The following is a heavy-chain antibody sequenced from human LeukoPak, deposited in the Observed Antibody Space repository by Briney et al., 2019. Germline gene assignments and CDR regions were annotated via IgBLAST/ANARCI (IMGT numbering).Heavy chain of an antibody. J-gene: IGHJ4*02. V-gene: IGHV1-2*02. D-gene: IGHD5-12*01. CDR2: INPNSGGT. Sequence: ASVKVSCKASGYTFTSYYMHWVRQAPGQGLEWMGWINPNSGGTNYAQEFQGRVTMTRDTSISTAYMELSRLRSDDTAVYYCARVYSGYDSHCDYWGQGTLVTVSS. CDR3: ARVYSGYDSHCDY. CDR1: GYTFTSYY.